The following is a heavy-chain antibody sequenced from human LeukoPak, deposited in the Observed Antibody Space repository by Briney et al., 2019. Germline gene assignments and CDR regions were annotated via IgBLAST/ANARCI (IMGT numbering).Heavy chain of an antibody. Sequence: SVKVSCKASGGTFSSYAISWVRQAPGQGLEWMGGIIPIFGTANYAQKFQGRVTITADESTSTAYMELSSLRSEDTAVYYCARDSVEAVASWYFDLWGRGTLVTVSS. D-gene: IGHD6-19*01. CDR3: ARDSVEAVASWYFDL. CDR2: IIPIFGTA. CDR1: GGTFSSYA. V-gene: IGHV1-69*01. J-gene: IGHJ2*01.